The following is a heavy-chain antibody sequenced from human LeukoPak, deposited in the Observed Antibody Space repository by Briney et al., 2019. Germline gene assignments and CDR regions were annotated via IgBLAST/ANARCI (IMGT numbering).Heavy chain of an antibody. CDR3: ARGGLRYFDWLFPNDAFDI. CDR2: ISSSGSTI. V-gene: IGHV3-11*01. Sequence: GGSLRLSCAASRFTFSDYYMSWIRQAPGKGLEWVSYISSSGSTIYYADSVKGRFTISRDNAKNSLYLQMNSLRAEDTAVYYCARGGLRYFDWLFPNDAFDIWGQGTMVTVSS. CDR1: RFTFSDYY. D-gene: IGHD3-9*01. J-gene: IGHJ3*02.